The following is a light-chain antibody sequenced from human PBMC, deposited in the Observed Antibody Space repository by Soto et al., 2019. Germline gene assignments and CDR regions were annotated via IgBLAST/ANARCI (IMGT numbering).Light chain of an antibody. Sequence: QSALTQPASMSGSPGQSITISCTGSNSDIGAYDYVSWYQQHPGKPPTLLIYEVTFRPSGVPNRFSGSKSGNTATLTISGLLTEDEADYYCGSYASATLIFGGGTQLTVL. CDR2: EVT. CDR1: NSDIGAYDY. CDR3: GSYASATLI. V-gene: IGLV2-14*01. J-gene: IGLJ2*01.